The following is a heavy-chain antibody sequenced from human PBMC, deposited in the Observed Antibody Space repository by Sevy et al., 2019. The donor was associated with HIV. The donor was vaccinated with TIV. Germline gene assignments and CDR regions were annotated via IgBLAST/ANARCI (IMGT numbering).Heavy chain of an antibody. V-gene: IGHV3-74*01. CDR3: ASDSLLRYFDW. J-gene: IGHJ4*02. CDR2: INSDGSST. CDR1: GFTFSSNW. Sequence: GGSLRLSCAASGFTFSSNWMHWVRQAPGKGLVWVSRINSDGSSTSYADSVKGRFTISRDNAKNTLYLQMNSLRAEDTAVYYCASDSLLRYFDWWGQGTLVTVSS. D-gene: IGHD3-9*01.